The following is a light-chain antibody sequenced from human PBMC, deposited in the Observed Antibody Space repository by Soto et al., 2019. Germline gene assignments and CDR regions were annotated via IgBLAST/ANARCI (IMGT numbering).Light chain of an antibody. Sequence: IQLTQSPSSLSASVGDRVNITCRASQDIGIYLAWYQQKPGKAPNLLIYAASSLQRGVPSRFSGSGSGTDFTLTIRSLQPEDFATYHCQKLSSYPVTCGQGTTGDIK. CDR1: QDIGIY. V-gene: IGKV1-9*01. CDR2: AAS. CDR3: QKLSSYPVT. J-gene: IGKJ1*01.